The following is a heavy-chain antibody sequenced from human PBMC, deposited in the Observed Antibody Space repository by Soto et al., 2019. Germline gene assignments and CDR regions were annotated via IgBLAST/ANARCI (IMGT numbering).Heavy chain of an antibody. CDR1: GLTFSSYV. CDR3: AKDFEPMIVVVINPLFDY. J-gene: IGHJ4*02. D-gene: IGHD3-22*01. Sequence: PGSSRRLSFAASGLTFSSYVMHRVRQGPGKGLEWVAVISYDGSNKYYADSVKGRFTISRDNSKNTLYLQMNSMRAEDTAVYYCAKDFEPMIVVVINPLFDYWGQGTLVTVSS. V-gene: IGHV3-30*18. CDR2: ISYDGSNK.